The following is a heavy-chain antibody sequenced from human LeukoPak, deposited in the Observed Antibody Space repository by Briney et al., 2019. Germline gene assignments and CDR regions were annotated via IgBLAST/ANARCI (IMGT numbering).Heavy chain of an antibody. CDR2: ISSSGSTI. Sequence: PGGSLRLSCAASGFTFSDYYMSWIRQAPGKGLEGVSYISSSGSTIYYADSVKGRFTISRDNAKNSLYLQMNSLRAEDTAVYYCARDRGGVAKRYFDLWGRGTLVTVSS. D-gene: IGHD3-10*01. CDR3: ARDRGGVAKRYFDL. CDR1: GFTFSDYY. J-gene: IGHJ2*01. V-gene: IGHV3-11*01.